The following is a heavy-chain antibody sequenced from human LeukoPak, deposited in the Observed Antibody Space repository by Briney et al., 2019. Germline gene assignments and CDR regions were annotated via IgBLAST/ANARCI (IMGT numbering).Heavy chain of an antibody. CDR2: IYSGGST. Sequence: GGSLRLSCAASGFTVSSNYMSWVRQAPGKGLEWVSVIYSGGSTYYADSVKGRFTISRDNSKNTLYLQMNSQRAEDTAVYYCARDKYVARGVITMNNYYYYGMDVWGQGTTVTVSS. J-gene: IGHJ6*02. V-gene: IGHV3-53*01. CDR1: GFTVSSNY. D-gene: IGHD3-10*01. CDR3: ARDKYVARGVITMNNYYYYGMDV.